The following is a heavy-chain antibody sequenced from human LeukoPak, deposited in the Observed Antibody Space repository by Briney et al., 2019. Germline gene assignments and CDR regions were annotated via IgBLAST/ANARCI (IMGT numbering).Heavy chain of an antibody. V-gene: IGHV3-48*03. CDR2: ISSSGSTI. CDR3: ASPLTTYYSMDY. D-gene: IGHD3-9*01. CDR1: GFTFSSYE. Sequence: GGSLRLSCAASGFTFSSYEMNWVRQAPGKGLEWVSYISSSGSTIYYADSVKGRFTISRDNAKNSLYLQMNSLRAEDTAVYYCASPLTTYYSMDYWGQGILVTVSS. J-gene: IGHJ4*02.